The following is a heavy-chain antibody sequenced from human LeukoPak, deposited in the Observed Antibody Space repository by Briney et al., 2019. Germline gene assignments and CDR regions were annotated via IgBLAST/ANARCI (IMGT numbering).Heavy chain of an antibody. CDR1: GFTFSSYA. CDR3: AKLVYYYDSSGYY. D-gene: IGHD3-22*01. V-gene: IGHV3-23*01. J-gene: IGHJ4*02. CDR2: ISGSGGST. Sequence: GGSLRLSCAASGFTFSSYAMSWVRQAPGKGLEWVSAISGSGGSTYYADSVKGRFTISRDNSKNTLYLQTNSLRAEDTAVYYCAKLVYYYDSSGYYWGQGTLVTVSS.